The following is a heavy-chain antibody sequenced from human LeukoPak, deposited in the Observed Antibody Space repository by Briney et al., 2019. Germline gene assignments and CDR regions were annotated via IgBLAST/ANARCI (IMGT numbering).Heavy chain of an antibody. V-gene: IGHV4-59*01. D-gene: IGHD1-26*01. Sequence: SETLSLTCTVSGGSISSYSWSWIRQPPGKGLEWIGYIYYSGSTNYNPSLKSRVTISIDTSKNKFSLKLSSVTAADTAVYYCARDLCGGGSYCLYYGVDVWGQGTTVTVSS. CDR3: ARDLCGGGSYCLYYGVDV. CDR1: GGSISSYS. J-gene: IGHJ6*01. CDR2: IYYSGST.